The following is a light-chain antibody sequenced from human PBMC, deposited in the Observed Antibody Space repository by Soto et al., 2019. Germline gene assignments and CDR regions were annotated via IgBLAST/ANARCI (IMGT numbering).Light chain of an antibody. CDR1: GSHIGAGYD. V-gene: IGLV1-40*01. CDR2: GDS. Sequence: QPVLTQPPSVSGAPGQWVTISCPGGGSHIGAGYDVHWYQPRPGTAPTLLVFGDSHRPSGVPDRFSGSKSGTSASLAITGLQAEDEGDYYCQSYDSTIDARYVFGTGTKLTVL. J-gene: IGLJ1*01. CDR3: QSYDSTIDARYV.